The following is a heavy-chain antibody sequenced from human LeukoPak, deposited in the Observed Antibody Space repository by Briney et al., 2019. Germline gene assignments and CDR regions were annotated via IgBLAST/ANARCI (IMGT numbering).Heavy chain of an antibody. CDR3: AKVLGEYSIRSKPLDT. Sequence: GGSLRLSCAATGFTFNRRGMHWVRQAPVKGLEWVAFIRYDGSNKYYPDSVRGRFTVSRDNSKNTLYLQMNSLRPEDTAVYYCAKVLGEYSIRSKPLDTWGQGTLVTVSS. CDR1: GFTFNRRG. V-gene: IGHV3-30*02. D-gene: IGHD6-13*01. J-gene: IGHJ5*02. CDR2: IRYDGSNK.